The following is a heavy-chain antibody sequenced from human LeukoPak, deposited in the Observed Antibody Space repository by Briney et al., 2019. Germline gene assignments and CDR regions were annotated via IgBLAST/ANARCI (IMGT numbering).Heavy chain of an antibody. CDR3: AKVSVLWSYFDY. Sequence: PGGSLRLSCAASGFTFSSYAMSWVRQAPGKGLEWVSAISGSGGSTYYADSVKGRFTISRNNSKNTLYLQMNSLRAEDTAVYYCAKVSVLWSYFDYWGQGTLVTVSS. J-gene: IGHJ4*02. CDR1: GFTFSSYA. D-gene: IGHD3-10*01. CDR2: ISGSGGST. V-gene: IGHV3-23*01.